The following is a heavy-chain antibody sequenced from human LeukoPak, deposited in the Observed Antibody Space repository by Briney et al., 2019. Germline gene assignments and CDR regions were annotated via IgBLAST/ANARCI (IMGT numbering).Heavy chain of an antibody. CDR2: ISSSSSYI. D-gene: IGHD1-26*01. CDR1: GFTFSSYS. Sequence: GGSLRLSCAASGFTFSSYSMNWVRQAPGKGLEWVSSISSSSSYIYYADSVKGRFTISRDNAKNSLYLQMNSLRAEDTAVYYCARTIVGAAEHDAFDIWGQGTMVIVSS. V-gene: IGHV3-21*01. J-gene: IGHJ3*02. CDR3: ARTIVGAAEHDAFDI.